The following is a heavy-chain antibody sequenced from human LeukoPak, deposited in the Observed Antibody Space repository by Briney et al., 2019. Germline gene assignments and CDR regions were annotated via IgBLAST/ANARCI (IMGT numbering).Heavy chain of an antibody. CDR1: GGSISSGSYC. V-gene: IGHV4-61*09. J-gene: IGHJ4*02. CDR2: IHTSGNT. CDR3: ARAGYCSGGSCYRDYFDY. D-gene: IGHD2-15*01. Sequence: PSETLSLTCTVSGGSISSGSYCWSWIRQPAGKGLEWIGHIHTSGNTNYNPSLKSRVTISVDTSKNQFSLKLSSVTAADTAVYYCARAGYCSGGSCYRDYFDYWGQGTLVTVSS.